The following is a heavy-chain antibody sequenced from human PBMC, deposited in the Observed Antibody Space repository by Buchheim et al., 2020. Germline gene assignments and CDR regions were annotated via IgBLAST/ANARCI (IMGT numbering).Heavy chain of an antibody. J-gene: IGHJ4*02. D-gene: IGHD4-23*01. V-gene: IGHV4-59*01. CDR3: AREKYGGNFDY. Sequence: QVQLQESGPGLVKPSQTLSLTCTVSGGSISSYYWSWIRQPPGKGLEWIGYIYYSGSTNYNPSLKSRVTISVDTSKNQFSLKLSSVTAADTAVYYCAREKYGGNFDYWGQGTL. CDR2: IYYSGST. CDR1: GGSISSYY.